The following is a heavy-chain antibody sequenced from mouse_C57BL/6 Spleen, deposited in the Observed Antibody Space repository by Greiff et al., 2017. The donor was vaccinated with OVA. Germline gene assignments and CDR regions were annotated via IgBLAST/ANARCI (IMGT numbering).Heavy chain of an antibody. J-gene: IGHJ1*03. D-gene: IGHD1-1*01. Sequence: DVHLVESGGGLVKPGGSLKLSCAASGFTFSSYAMSWVRQTPEKRLEWVATISDGGSYTYYPDNVKGRFTISRDNAKNNLYLQMSHLKSEDTAMYYCARMSSHWYFDVWGTGTTVTVSS. CDR2: ISDGGSYT. CDR1: GFTFSSYA. V-gene: IGHV5-4*01. CDR3: ARMSSHWYFDV.